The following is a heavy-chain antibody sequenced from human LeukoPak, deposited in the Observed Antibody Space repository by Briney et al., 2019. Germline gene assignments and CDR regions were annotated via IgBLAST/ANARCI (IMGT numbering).Heavy chain of an antibody. Sequence: PSETLSLTCTVSGGSISSSSYYWGWIRQPPGKGLEWIGSIYYSGSTYYNPSLKSRVTISVDTSKNQFSLKLSSVTAADTAVYYCARMEYYYDYFDYWGQGTLVTVSS. D-gene: IGHD3-10*01. J-gene: IGHJ4*02. V-gene: IGHV4-39*01. CDR2: IYYSGST. CDR1: GGSISSSSYY. CDR3: ARMEYYYDYFDY.